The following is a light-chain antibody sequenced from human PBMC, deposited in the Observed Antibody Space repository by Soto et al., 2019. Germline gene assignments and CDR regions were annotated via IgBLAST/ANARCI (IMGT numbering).Light chain of an antibody. V-gene: IGKV3-20*01. CDR1: QSVSSSY. CDR3: QEYGSSPYT. Sequence: EIVLTQSPGTLSLSPGERATLSCRASQSVSSSYLAWYQQKPGQAPRLLIYGASSRSTGIPDRFRGSGSGTDFTLTISRLEPEDVAVYYCQEYGSSPYTFGRGTKLEIK. CDR2: GAS. J-gene: IGKJ2*01.